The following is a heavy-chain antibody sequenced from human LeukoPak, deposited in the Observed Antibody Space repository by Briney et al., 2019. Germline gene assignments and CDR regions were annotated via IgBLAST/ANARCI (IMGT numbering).Heavy chain of an antibody. D-gene: IGHD2-15*01. V-gene: IGHV1-24*01. Sequence: GASVKVSCKVSGYTLTELSMHWVRQAPGKGLEWMGGFDPEDGETIYAQKFQGRVTMTEDTSTDTAYMELSSLRSEDTAVYYCARVPNREGYCSGGSCYSVYYYYYGMDVWGQGTTVTVSS. J-gene: IGHJ6*02. CDR3: ARVPNREGYCSGGSCYSVYYYYYGMDV. CDR2: FDPEDGET. CDR1: GYTLTELS.